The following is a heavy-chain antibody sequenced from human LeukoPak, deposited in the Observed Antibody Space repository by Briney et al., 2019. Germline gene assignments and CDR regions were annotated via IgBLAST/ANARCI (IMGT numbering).Heavy chain of an antibody. Sequence: PGGSLRLSCAASGFTFSDYYMSWIRQAPGKGLEWVSYISSSSSYTNYADSVKGRFTISRDNAKNSLYLQMNSLRAEDTAVYYCARVAGSGYFDYWGQGTLVTVSS. D-gene: IGHD3-10*01. V-gene: IGHV3-11*05. CDR1: GFTFSDYY. CDR2: ISSSSSYT. J-gene: IGHJ4*02. CDR3: ARVAGSGYFDY.